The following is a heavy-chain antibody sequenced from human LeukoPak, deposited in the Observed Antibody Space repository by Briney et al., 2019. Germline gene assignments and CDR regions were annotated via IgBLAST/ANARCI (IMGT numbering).Heavy chain of an antibody. V-gene: IGHV4-38-2*02. CDR3: ARAPVTRSVGYFDY. CDR2: IYHSGST. CDR1: GYSISSGHY. Sequence: SETLSLTCTVSGYSISSGHYWGWIRQPPGKGLEGIGSIYHSGSTYYNPSLKSRVTISVDTSKNQFSLKLSSVTAADTAVYYCARAPVTRSVGYFDYWGQGTLVTVSS. D-gene: IGHD4-23*01. J-gene: IGHJ4*02.